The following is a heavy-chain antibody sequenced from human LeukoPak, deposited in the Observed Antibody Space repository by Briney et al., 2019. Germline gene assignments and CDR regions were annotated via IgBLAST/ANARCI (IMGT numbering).Heavy chain of an antibody. CDR3: ARRDTANYYYYYMDV. Sequence: GGSLRLSCAASGFTFSSYGMHWVRQAPGKGLEWVAFIRYDGSNKYYADSVKGRFTISRDNSKNTLHLQMNSLRAEDTAVYYCARRDTANYYYYYMDVWGKGTTVTVSS. CDR1: GFTFSSYG. D-gene: IGHD5-18*01. CDR2: IRYDGSNK. V-gene: IGHV3-30*02. J-gene: IGHJ6*03.